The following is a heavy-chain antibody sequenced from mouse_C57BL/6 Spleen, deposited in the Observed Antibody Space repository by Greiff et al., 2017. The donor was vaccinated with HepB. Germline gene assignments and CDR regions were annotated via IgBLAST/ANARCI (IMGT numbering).Heavy chain of an antibody. V-gene: IGHV5-4*01. CDR2: ISDGGSYT. Sequence: EVKVEESGGGLVKPGGSLKLSCAASGFTFSSYAMSWVRQTPEKRLEWVATISDGGSYTYYPDNVKGRFTISRDNAKNNLYLQMSHLKSEDTAMYYCARDGDSSGYHAYWGQGTLVTVSA. D-gene: IGHD3-2*02. CDR1: GFTFSSYA. CDR3: ARDGDSSGYHAY. J-gene: IGHJ3*01.